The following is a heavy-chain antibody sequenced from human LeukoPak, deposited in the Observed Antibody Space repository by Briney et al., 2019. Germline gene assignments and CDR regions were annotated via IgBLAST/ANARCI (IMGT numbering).Heavy chain of an antibody. CDR3: ARQKKYFDCLYPGGY. J-gene: IGHJ4*02. CDR2: IYYSGST. Sequence: SETLSLTCTVSGGSISSSSYYWGWIRQPPGKGLEWIGSIYYSGSTYYNPSLKSRVTISVDTSKSQFSLKLSSVTAADTAVYFCARQKKYFDCLYPGGYWGQGTLVTVSS. CDR1: GGSISSSSYY. D-gene: IGHD3-9*01. V-gene: IGHV4-39*01.